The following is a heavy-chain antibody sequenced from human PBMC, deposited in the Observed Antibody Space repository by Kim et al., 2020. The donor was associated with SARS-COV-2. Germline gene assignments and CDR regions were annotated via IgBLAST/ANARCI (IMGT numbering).Heavy chain of an antibody. CDR2: ISSSSSTI. CDR3: GRDREYGSGNYYYYGMDV. Sequence: GGSLRLSCAASGFTFSSYSMNWVRQAPGKGLEWVSYISSSSSTIYYADSVKGRFTISRDNAKNALYLQMNSLRDEDTAVYYCGRDREYGSGNYYYYGMDVWGQGTTVPVPS. J-gene: IGHJ6*01. D-gene: IGHD6-19*01. CDR1: GFTFSSYS. V-gene: IGHV3-48*02.